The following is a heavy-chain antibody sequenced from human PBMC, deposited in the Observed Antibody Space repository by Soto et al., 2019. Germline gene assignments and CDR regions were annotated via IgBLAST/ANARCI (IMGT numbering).Heavy chain of an antibody. V-gene: IGHV4-39*01. CDR3: ARLHCASPNCVPLDP. J-gene: IGHJ5*02. Sequence: PSETLSLTCTVSGGSMNDDTYYWGWIRQPPGKGLEWIGSIYYSGTSSYNPSLESRVTMSVDTSKKQLSLRLRSVTAADTAVYYCARLHCASPNCVPLDPWGQGALVTVSS. CDR1: GGSMNDDTYY. CDR2: IYYSGTS. D-gene: IGHD2-2*01.